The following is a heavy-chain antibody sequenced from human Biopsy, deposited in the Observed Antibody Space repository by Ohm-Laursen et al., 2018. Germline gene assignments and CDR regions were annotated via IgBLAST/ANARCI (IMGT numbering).Heavy chain of an antibody. Sequence: ASVNVSCKASGYSFSTYDVNWVRQARGQGLEWMGWMILSSGKTGYAQRFQGRVTLTMNTSISTAYMELSGLRSEDTAVYFWARGYSRRVSIFEASIYWFDTWGQGTLVTVSS. CDR3: ARGYSRRVSIFEASIYWFDT. CDR2: MILSSGKT. V-gene: IGHV1-8*01. D-gene: IGHD6-6*01. CDR1: GYSFSTYD. J-gene: IGHJ5*02.